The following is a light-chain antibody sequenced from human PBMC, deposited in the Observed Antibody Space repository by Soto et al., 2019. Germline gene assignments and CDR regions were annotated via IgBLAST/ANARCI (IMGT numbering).Light chain of an antibody. CDR2: ATS. V-gene: IGKV3-20*01. J-gene: IGKJ1*01. Sequence: IVLTQSPGTLPLSPGETATLSCRASQTVNTAYLAWLQQRPGQAPRLLIFATSRRSTDIPDRFGVSGPGTGFTLAIRSLLTNYFAVYYGHHFGYSPRTSGQGTKV. CDR1: QTVNTAY. CDR3: HHFGYSPRT.